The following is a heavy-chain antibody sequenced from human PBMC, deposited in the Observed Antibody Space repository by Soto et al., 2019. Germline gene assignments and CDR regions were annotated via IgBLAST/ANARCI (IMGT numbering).Heavy chain of an antibody. Sequence: GGSLRLSCAASGFSFSSYAMTWVRQAPGKGLECVSAFSDGGSNTYYTDSVKGRFTISRDNSKNTLFLQMNSLRAEDTAVYYCARTFDTITYYFDYWGQGTVVTVSS. D-gene: IGHD3-9*01. CDR2: FSDGGSNT. V-gene: IGHV3-23*01. CDR1: GFSFSSYA. CDR3: ARTFDTITYYFDY. J-gene: IGHJ4*02.